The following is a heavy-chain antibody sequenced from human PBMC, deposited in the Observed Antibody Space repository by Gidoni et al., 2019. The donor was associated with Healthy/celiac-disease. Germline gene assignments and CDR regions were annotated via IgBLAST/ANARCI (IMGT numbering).Heavy chain of an antibody. CDR1: GFTFSSYS. Sequence: EVQLVESGGGLVQPGGSLRLSCAASGFTFSSYSMNWVRQAPGKGLEWFSYISSSSSTIYYADSVKGRFTISRDNAKNSLYLQMNSLRAEDTAVYYCAREGYGGNSDYYYYGMDVWGQGTTVTVSS. J-gene: IGHJ6*02. CDR2: ISSSSSTI. V-gene: IGHV3-48*01. D-gene: IGHD4-17*01. CDR3: AREGYGGNSDYYYYGMDV.